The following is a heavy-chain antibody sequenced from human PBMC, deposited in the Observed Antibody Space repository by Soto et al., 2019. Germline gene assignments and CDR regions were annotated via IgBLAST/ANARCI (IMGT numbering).Heavy chain of an antibody. D-gene: IGHD3-22*01. CDR2: ISYGSSYT. CDR1: GFTFSDYY. Sequence: QVQLVESGGGLVKPGGTLRLSCTGSGFTFSDYYMTWIRQAPGKGLEWVSYISYGSSYTKYADSVKGRFTISRDNAKNSLFLQMNNLRTEDTAIYYCARDPNNSSSWWLDPWGRGALVTGSS. J-gene: IGHJ5*02. V-gene: IGHV3-11*06. CDR3: ARDPNNSSSWWLDP.